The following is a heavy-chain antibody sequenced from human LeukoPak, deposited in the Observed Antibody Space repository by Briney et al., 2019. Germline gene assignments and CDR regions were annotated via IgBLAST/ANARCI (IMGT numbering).Heavy chain of an antibody. V-gene: IGHV4-30-4*08. D-gene: IGHD3-3*01. CDR2: IYYSGST. CDR3: ARGGHLDDFWSGYYFY. CDR1: GGSISSGDYY. J-gene: IGHJ4*02. Sequence: PSQTLSLTCTVSGGSISSGDYYWCWIRQPPGKGLEWIWYIYYSGSTYYNPSLKSRVTISVDTSKNQFSLKLSSVTAADTAVYYCARGGHLDDFWSGYYFYWGQGTLVTVSS.